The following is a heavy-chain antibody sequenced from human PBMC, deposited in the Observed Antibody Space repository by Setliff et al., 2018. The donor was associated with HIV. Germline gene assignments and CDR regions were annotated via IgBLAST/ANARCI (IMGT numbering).Heavy chain of an antibody. CDR2: ISAYNGNT. CDR1: GYTFSTYG. J-gene: IGHJ4*02. CDR3: ARDYGDYVFFDY. D-gene: IGHD4-17*01. Sequence: ASVKVSCKASGYTFSTYGISWVRQAPGQGLEWMGWISAYNGNTNYAQKLQGRVTMTTDTSTSTAYMELRSLRSDDTAVYYCARDYGDYVFFDYWGQGTLVTVSS. V-gene: IGHV1-18*01.